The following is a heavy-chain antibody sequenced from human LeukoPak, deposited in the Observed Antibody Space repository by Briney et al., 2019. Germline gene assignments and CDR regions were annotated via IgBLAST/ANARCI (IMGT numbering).Heavy chain of an antibody. CDR3: ASSYDIAVAGYYFDY. CDR2: IYTSGST. Sequence: SETLSLTCTVSGGSISSYYWSWIRQPAGKGLEWIGRIYTSGSTNYNPSLKSRVPMSVDTSKNQFSLKLSSVTAADTAVYYCASSYDIAVAGYYFDYWGQGTLVTVSS. CDR1: GGSISSYY. D-gene: IGHD6-19*01. J-gene: IGHJ4*02. V-gene: IGHV4-4*07.